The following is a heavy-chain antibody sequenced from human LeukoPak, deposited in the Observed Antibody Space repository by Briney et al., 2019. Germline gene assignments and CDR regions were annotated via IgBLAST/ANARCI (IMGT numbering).Heavy chain of an antibody. Sequence: GGSLGLSCAASGFTFSNAWMNWVRQAPGKGLEWVARIKTKTDGGTTDYAAPVKGRFTISRDDSKNTVYLQMNSLNTEDTAVYYCVSQYFDFWGQGTLVTVSS. V-gene: IGHV3-15*01. CDR3: VSQYFDF. CDR1: GFTFSNAW. J-gene: IGHJ4*02. CDR2: IKTKTDGGTT.